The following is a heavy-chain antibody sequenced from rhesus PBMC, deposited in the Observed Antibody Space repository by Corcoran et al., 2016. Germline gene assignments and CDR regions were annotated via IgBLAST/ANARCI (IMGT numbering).Heavy chain of an antibody. V-gene: IGHV4-93*02. CDR2: IYGSGGST. CDR3: ARRALVYYFDY. J-gene: IGHJ4*01. D-gene: IGHD2-39*01. CDR1: GGSISSSNW. Sequence: QVQLQESGPAVVKPSETLSLTCAVSGGSISSSNWWSCIRQSPGKGLEWIGGIYGSGGSTEYNPSLKSRVTLSIDTSKNQFSLKLSSVTAADTAVYYCARRALVYYFDYWGQGVLVTVSS.